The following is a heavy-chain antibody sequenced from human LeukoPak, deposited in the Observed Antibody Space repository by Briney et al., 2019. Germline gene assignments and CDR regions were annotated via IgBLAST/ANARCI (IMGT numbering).Heavy chain of an antibody. CDR3: AAGTAADY. Sequence: KPGGSLRLSCVVSGIPFSDFYMNWIRQAPGKGLEWISYISSSSSYTDYAASVKGRLTSSRDNAKSALYLQMNSLRVEDTAVYYCAAGTAADYWGQGTLVIVSS. V-gene: IGHV3-11*03. J-gene: IGHJ4*02. CDR1: GIPFSDFY. D-gene: IGHD6-13*01. CDR2: ISSSSSYT.